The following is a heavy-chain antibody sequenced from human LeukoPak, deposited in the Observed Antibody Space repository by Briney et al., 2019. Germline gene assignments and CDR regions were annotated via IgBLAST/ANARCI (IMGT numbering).Heavy chain of an antibody. V-gene: IGHV1-69*13. CDR3: ARGRLIGPPDGRYYFEH. CDR2: SIPMFGIT. CDR1: GGTFSNFG. Sequence: GASVKVSCKASGGTFSNFGISWVRQAPGQGLEWMGGSIPMFGITNDAQKFQGRVTITADASTSTAYMELTRLRSDDTAIYYCARGRLIGPPDGRYYFEHWGQGTLVTVSS. J-gene: IGHJ4*02. D-gene: IGHD3-22*01.